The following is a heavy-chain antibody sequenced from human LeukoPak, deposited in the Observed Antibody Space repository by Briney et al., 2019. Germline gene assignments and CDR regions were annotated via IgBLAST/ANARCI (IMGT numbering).Heavy chain of an antibody. CDR1: GFTFSSYG. CDR3: ARVARGDYYYYYMDV. Sequence: SGGSLRLSCAASGFTFSSYGMHWVRQAPGKGLEWVAVISYDGSNKYYADSVKGRFTISRDNAKNTLYLQMNSLRAEDTALYYCARVARGDYYYYYMDVWGKGTTVTVSS. D-gene: IGHD3-10*01. V-gene: IGHV3-30*03. J-gene: IGHJ6*03. CDR2: ISYDGSNK.